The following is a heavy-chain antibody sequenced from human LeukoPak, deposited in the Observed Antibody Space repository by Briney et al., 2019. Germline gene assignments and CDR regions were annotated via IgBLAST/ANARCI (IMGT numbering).Heavy chain of an antibody. Sequence: PGRSLRLSCAASGVTFSTYGMYWVRQAPGKGLEWVAVISNHGSSKFYADSVKGRFTISRDNSKNTVYLEMNSLRPEDTAVYYCAGKPYGSGSDYYINWFDPWGQGTLVIVSS. V-gene: IGHV3-30*03. CDR3: AGKPYGSGSDYYINWFDP. D-gene: IGHD3-10*01. J-gene: IGHJ5*02. CDR2: ISNHGSSK. CDR1: GVTFSTYG.